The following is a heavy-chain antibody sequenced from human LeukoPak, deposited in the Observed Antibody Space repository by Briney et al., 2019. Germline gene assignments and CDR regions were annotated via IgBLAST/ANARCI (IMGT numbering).Heavy chain of an antibody. CDR3: ARESYLDWFHP. Sequence: SETLSLTCAVHGGSFNSYSWSWIRQPPGKGLEWIGEVTHGGSTNYNPSLRSRVTISVDTSRNQFSLKLTSVTAADRGVYYCARESYLDWFHPWSREPWSPSPQ. D-gene: IGHD3-10*01. J-gene: IGHJ5*02. CDR2: VTHGGST. V-gene: IGHV4-34*01. CDR1: GGSFNSYS.